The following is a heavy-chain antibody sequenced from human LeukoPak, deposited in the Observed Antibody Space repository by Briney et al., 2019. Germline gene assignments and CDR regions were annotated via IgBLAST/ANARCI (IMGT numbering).Heavy chain of an antibody. CDR3: ARDMSGYDFWSGPFDY. J-gene: IGHJ4*02. CDR1: GFSFISYG. CDR2: IRNDGSDQ. D-gene: IGHD3-3*01. Sequence: PGGSLRLSCAASGFSFISYGMHWVRQAPGKGLEWVAFIRNDGSDQYYADSVRGRFTISRDNSKNTLDLQMNSLRAEDTAVYYCARDMSGYDFWSGPFDYWGQGTLVTVSS. V-gene: IGHV3-30*02.